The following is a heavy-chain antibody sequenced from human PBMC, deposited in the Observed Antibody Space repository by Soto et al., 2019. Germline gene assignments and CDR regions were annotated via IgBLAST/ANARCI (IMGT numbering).Heavy chain of an antibody. V-gene: IGHV1-8*01. CDR1: GYTFTSYD. Sequence: QVQLVQSGAEVKKPGASVKVSCKASGYTFTSYDINWVRQATGQGLEWMGWMNPNSGNTGYAQKFQGRVTMTRNTSISTAYMERSSLRSEDTAVYYCARGPIFGLVIPGGNWFDPWGQGTLVTVSS. CDR3: ARGPIFGLVIPGGNWFDP. CDR2: MNPNSGNT. D-gene: IGHD3-3*01. J-gene: IGHJ5*02.